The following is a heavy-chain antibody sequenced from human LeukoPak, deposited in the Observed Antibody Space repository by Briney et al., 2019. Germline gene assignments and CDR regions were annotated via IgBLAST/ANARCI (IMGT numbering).Heavy chain of an antibody. D-gene: IGHD3-3*01. V-gene: IGHV1-46*01. Sequence: ASVKVSXKASGYTFTSYYMHWVRQAPGQGLEWMGIINPSGGSTSYAQKFQGRVTMTRDTSTSTVYMELSSLRSEDTAVYYCACSFDTIFGVVAGNYFDYWGQGTLVTVSS. J-gene: IGHJ4*02. CDR2: INPSGGST. CDR3: ACSFDTIFGVVAGNYFDY. CDR1: GYTFTSYY.